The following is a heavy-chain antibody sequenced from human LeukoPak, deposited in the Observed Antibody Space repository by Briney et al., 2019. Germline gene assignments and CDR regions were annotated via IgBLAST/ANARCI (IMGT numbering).Heavy chain of an antibody. CDR3: ARGSRDAYNIFDY. Sequence: SETLSLTCTVSGGSISSGSYYWSWIRQPAGKGLEWIGRIYTSGSTNYNPSLKSRVTISVDTSKNQFSLKLSSVTAADTAVYYCARGSRDAYNIFDYWGQGTLVTVSS. J-gene: IGHJ4*02. V-gene: IGHV4-61*02. CDR2: IYTSGST. CDR1: GGSISSGSYY. D-gene: IGHD5-24*01.